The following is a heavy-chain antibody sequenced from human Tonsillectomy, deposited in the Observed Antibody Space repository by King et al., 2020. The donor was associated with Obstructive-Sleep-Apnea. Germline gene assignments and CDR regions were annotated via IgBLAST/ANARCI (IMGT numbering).Heavy chain of an antibody. CDR2: ISYDGTKK. CDR1: GFTFSSYG. D-gene: IGHD1-26*01. J-gene: IGHJ4*02. Sequence: GQLVQSGGGVVQPGRSLRLSCAASGFTFSSYGIHWVRQAPGKGLEWVAVISYDGTKKYYADSVKGRFTISRDNSKNTLYLQKNSLRAEDTAVYYCAKDRSDSGSYPYYFDYWGQGTLVTVSS. V-gene: IGHV3-30*18. CDR3: AKDRSDSGSYPYYFDY.